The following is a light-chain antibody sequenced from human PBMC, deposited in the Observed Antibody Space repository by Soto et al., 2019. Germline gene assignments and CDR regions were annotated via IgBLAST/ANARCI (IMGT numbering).Light chain of an antibody. J-gene: IGKJ1*01. V-gene: IGKV3-20*01. CDR2: GAS. CDR3: QQYSLSPWT. Sequence: DIVLTQSPGTLSLSPGGRATLSCRASQTVSNNYLAWYQQRPGQAPSLLIYGASSRATGIPDRFIGSGSGTDFILTTDTLEPEDLAMYHCQQYSLSPWTFGQGTKV. CDR1: QTVSNNY.